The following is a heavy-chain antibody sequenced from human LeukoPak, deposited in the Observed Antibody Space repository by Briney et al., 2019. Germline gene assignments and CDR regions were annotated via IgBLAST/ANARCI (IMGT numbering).Heavy chain of an antibody. CDR2: IFHSGST. CDR1: GGSISSSNW. CDR3: ARDWDMGPDY. J-gene: IGHJ4*02. D-gene: IGHD1-26*01. Sequence: SETLSLTCAVSGGSISSSNWWSWVRPPPGKGLEWIGEIFHSGSTNYNPSLKSRVTISVDKSKNHFSLKLSSVTAEDTAVYYCARDWDMGPDYWGQGTLVTVSS. V-gene: IGHV4-4*02.